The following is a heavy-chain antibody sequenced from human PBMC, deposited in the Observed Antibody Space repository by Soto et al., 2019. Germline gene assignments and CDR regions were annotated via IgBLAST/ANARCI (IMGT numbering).Heavy chain of an antibody. CDR2: ITGSGGGF. J-gene: IGHJ5*02. CDR3: AKVGAAPEGWFDP. Sequence: GGSLRLSCAASGFTFTSYAMSWVRQAPGKGLEWVSTITGSGGGFFSADSVRGRFTISRDNSKNTLFLQMNALRVEDTAIYYCAKVGAAPEGWFDPWGQGTLVTVSS. D-gene: IGHD3-16*01. V-gene: IGHV3-23*01. CDR1: GFTFTSYA.